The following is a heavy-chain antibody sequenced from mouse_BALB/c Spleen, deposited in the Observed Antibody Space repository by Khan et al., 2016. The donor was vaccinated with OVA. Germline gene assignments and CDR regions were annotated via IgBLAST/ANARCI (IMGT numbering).Heavy chain of an antibody. D-gene: IGHD6-2*01. CDR2: ISYDGSF. J-gene: IGHJ1*01. CDR1: GYSITSGNY. Sequence: EVQLQESGPGLVKPSQSLSLTCSVTGYSITSGNYWNWIRQFPGNKLEWMGSISYDGSFNYNPSLKNRISISRETSENQFFLQLNSVPNEDQATYFCARRFSSTYWYFDVWTARPTVTVSS. V-gene: IGHV3-6*02. CDR3: ARRFSSTYWYFDV.